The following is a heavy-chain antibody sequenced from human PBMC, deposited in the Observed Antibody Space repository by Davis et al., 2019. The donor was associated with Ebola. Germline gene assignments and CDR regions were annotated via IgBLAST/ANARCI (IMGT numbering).Heavy chain of an antibody. V-gene: IGHV3-64D*06. CDR2: ISSNGGST. CDR1: GFTFSSYG. Sequence: PGGSLRLSCAASGFTFSSYGMHWVRQAPGKGLEYVSAISSNGGSTYYADSVKGRFTISRDNSKNTLYLQMSSLRAEDTAVYYCVKDDADYYYYGSGSWGQGTLVTVSS. CDR3: VKDDADYYYYGSGS. J-gene: IGHJ4*02. D-gene: IGHD3-10*01.